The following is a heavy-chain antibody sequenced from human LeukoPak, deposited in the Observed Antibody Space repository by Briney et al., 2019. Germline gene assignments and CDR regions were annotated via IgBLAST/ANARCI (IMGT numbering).Heavy chain of an antibody. CDR2: ISYDGSNK. V-gene: IGHV3-30-3*01. D-gene: IGHD4-17*01. J-gene: IGHJ1*01. Sequence: GRSLRLSCAASGFTFSSYAMHWVRQAPGKGLEWVAVISYDGSNKYYADSVKGRFTISRDNSKNTLYLQMSSLRAEDTAVYYCARESTVTPGYFQHWGQGTLVTVSS. CDR1: GFTFSSYA. CDR3: ARESTVTPGYFQH.